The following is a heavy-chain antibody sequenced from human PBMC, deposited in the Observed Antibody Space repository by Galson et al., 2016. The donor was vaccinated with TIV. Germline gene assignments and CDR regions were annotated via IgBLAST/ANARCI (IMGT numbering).Heavy chain of an antibody. CDR1: GYTFTSYT. CDR3: VRARVKHFDF. CDR2: INVYNGNT. J-gene: IGHJ4*02. V-gene: IGHV1-3*01. Sequence: QSGAEVKKPGESLKISCKASGYTFTSYTMHWVRQAPGQRLEWMGWINVYNGNTRYSQKFRDRVTITRDTSATTAYMETYMELSSLKSEDTAVYYCVRARVKHFDFWGQGTLSPSHQ.